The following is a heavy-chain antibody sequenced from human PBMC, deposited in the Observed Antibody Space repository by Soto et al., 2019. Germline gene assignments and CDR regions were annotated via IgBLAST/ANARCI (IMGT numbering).Heavy chain of an antibody. J-gene: IGHJ4*02. Sequence: EVQLVESGGGLVKPGGSLRLSCAASGFTFSSYSMNWVRQAPGKGLEWVSSISSSSSYIYYADSVKGRFTISRDNAKNALYLQMNSLRAEDTAVYYCARKFGVVIVRYFDYWGQGTLVTVSS. CDR3: ARKFGVVIVRYFDY. V-gene: IGHV3-21*01. CDR2: ISSSSSYI. D-gene: IGHD3-3*01. CDR1: GFTFSSYS.